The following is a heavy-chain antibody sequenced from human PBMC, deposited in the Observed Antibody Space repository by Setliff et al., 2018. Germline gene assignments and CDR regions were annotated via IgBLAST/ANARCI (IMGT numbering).Heavy chain of an antibody. CDR1: GFTFTYAW. V-gene: IGHV3-74*01. D-gene: IGHD7-27*01. CDR3: AALDWGENFYNVDV. J-gene: IGHJ6*03. CDR2: INGDATIA. Sequence: PGGSLRLSCAASGFTFTYAWMSWVRQAPGNGLEWVSRINGDATIAHYADSVKGRFTISRDNARNALYLQMVSLRGEDTGVYFCAALDWGENFYNVDVWGKGTTVTVSS.